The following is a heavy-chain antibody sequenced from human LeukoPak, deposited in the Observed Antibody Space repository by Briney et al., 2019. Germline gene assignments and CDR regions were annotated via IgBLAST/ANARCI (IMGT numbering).Heavy chain of an antibody. D-gene: IGHD3-9*01. Sequence: KPSETLSLTCAVYGGPFSGYYWSWIRQPPGKGLEWIGEINHSGSTNYNPSLKSRVTISVDTPKTQFSLKLSSVTAADTAVYYCARASSYYDILTGPLAVGYMDVWGKGTTVTVSS. J-gene: IGHJ6*03. CDR1: GGPFSGYY. CDR3: ARASSYYDILTGPLAVGYMDV. V-gene: IGHV4-34*01. CDR2: INHSGST.